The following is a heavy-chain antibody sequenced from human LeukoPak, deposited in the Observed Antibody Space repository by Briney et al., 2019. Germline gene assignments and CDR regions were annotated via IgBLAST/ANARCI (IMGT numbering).Heavy chain of an antibody. J-gene: IGHJ4*02. CDR1: GGSISSSSYY. D-gene: IGHD3-10*01. Sequence: DPSETLSLTCTVSGGSISSSSYYWGWIRQPPGKGLEWIGSIYYSGSTYYNPSLKSRVTISVDTSKNQFSLKLSSVTAADTAVYYCATPRGSGSYYETYYDYWGQGTLVTVSS. V-gene: IGHV4-39*07. CDR3: ATPRGSGSYYETYYDY. CDR2: IYYSGST.